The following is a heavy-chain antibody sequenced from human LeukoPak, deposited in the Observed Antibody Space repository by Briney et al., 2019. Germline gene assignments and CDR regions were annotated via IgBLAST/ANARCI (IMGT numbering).Heavy chain of an antibody. D-gene: IGHD6-6*01. Sequence: GGSLRLSCAASGFTFSSYAMHWVRQAPGKGLEWMAFIQYDGSNKYYADSVKGRFTISRDNSKNTLYLQMNSLRAEDTAVYYCAKDEPLVPFDYWGQGTLVSVSS. CDR2: IQYDGSNK. CDR1: GFTFSSYA. J-gene: IGHJ4*02. V-gene: IGHV3-30*04. CDR3: AKDEPLVPFDY.